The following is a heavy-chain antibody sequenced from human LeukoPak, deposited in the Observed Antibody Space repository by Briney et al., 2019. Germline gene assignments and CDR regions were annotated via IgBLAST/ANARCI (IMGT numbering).Heavy chain of an antibody. D-gene: IGHD2-21*02. J-gene: IGHJ4*02. Sequence: PGGSLRLSCAASGFTFSSYGMHWVRQAPGKGLEWVAFIRYDGSNKYYADSVKGRFTISRDNSKNTLYLQMSSLRAEDTAVYYCAKDHRIVVVTVDPYCFDYWGQGTLVTVSS. CDR3: AKDHRIVVVTVDPYCFDY. CDR2: IRYDGSNK. CDR1: GFTFSSYG. V-gene: IGHV3-30*02.